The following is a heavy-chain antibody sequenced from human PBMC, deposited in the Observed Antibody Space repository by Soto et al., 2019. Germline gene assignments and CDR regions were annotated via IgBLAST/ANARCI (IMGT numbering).Heavy chain of an antibody. V-gene: IGHV3-21*01. Sequence: GGSLRLSCAASGFTFSGYTMNWVRQAPGKGLEWVSSITSGSSYIYYADSVKGRFTIFRDNAKNSLYLQINSLRAEDTAMYYCARSSFDYWGQGTLVTVSS. CDR3: ARSSFDY. CDR2: ITSGSSYI. CDR1: GFTFSGYT. J-gene: IGHJ4*02.